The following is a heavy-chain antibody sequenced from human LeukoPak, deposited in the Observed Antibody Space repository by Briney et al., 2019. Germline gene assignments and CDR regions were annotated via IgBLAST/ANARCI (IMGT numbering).Heavy chain of an antibody. Sequence: ASVKVSCKASGYTSTTYDINWVRQATGQGLEWMGSMNPNNGNTDYAQKFQGRVTITRDTSISTAYMELSSLRSEDTAVYYCARDYIRRGTIFGTREDAFDVWGQGTMVTVSS. CDR3: ARDYIRRGTIFGTREDAFDV. D-gene: IGHD3-3*01. CDR1: GYTSTTYD. J-gene: IGHJ3*01. V-gene: IGHV1-8*03. CDR2: MNPNNGNT.